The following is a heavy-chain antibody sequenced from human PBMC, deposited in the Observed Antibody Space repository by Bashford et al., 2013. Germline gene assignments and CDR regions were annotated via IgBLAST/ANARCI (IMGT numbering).Heavy chain of an antibody. J-gene: IGHJ4*02. CDR1: GYSFYQLL. V-gene: IGHV5-51*01. CDR2: IYPGDSDT. CDR3: AKSGSGWSEVDY. Sequence: ESLKISCRGSGYSFYQLLGSGWVRQMPGKGLEWMGIIYPGDSDTRYSPSFQGQVTISADKSISTAYLHWSSLRASDTAMYYCAKSGSGWSEVDYWGQGTPVTVSS. D-gene: IGHD6-19*01.